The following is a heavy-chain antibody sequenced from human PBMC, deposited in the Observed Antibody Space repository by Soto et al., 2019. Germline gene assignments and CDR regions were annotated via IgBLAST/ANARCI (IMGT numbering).Heavy chain of an antibody. Sequence: QVQLVESGGGVVQPGRSLRLSCAGSGFIFNRFAMHWVRQAPGRGLQWVAVVSYDGSNQYYADSVKGRFSISKDNSREMLFLQMNSPRSKDPGLYFCARDTGHGLDVCGQGTTVTVS. V-gene: IGHV3-30-3*01. CDR1: GFIFNRFA. CDR2: VSYDGSNQ. D-gene: IGHD4-17*01. CDR3: ARDTGHGLDV. J-gene: IGHJ6*02.